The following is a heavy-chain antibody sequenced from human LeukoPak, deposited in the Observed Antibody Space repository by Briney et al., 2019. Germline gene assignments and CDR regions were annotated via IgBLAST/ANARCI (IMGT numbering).Heavy chain of an antibody. CDR3: ARPTPFDI. CDR1: GESFSGYY. Sequence: SETLSLTCAVYGESFSGYYWSWIRQPPGKGLEWIGSIYYSGSTYYNPSLKSRVTISVDTSKNQFSLKLSSVTAADTAVYYCARPTPFDIWGQGTMVTVSS. CDR2: IYYSGST. V-gene: IGHV4-34*01. J-gene: IGHJ3*02.